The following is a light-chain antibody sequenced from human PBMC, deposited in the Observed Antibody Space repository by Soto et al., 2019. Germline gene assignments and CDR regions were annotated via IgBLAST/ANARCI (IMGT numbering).Light chain of an antibody. V-gene: IGLV2-14*01. J-gene: IGLJ1*01. CDR1: SSDVGGYNF. CDR2: EVS. Sequence: QSALTQPASVSGSPGQSVTISCTGTSSDVGGYNFVSWYQQYPGKAPKLMIYEVSNRPSGVSNRVSGSKSGNTASLTISGLQAEDEAYYYCSSYTSSSTRVFGTGTKLTVL. CDR3: SSYTSSSTRV.